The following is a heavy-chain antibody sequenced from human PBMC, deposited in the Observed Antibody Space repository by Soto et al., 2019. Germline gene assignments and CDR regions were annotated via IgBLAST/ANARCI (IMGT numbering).Heavy chain of an antibody. Sequence: SVKVYCQASGGTLSSYAISWVRQAPGQGLEWMGGIIPIFGTANYAQKFQGRVTITADKSTSTAYMELNSLRSEDTAVYYCATDRTWGERNWFDPWGQGTLVTVSS. CDR2: IIPIFGTA. D-gene: IGHD3-10*01. V-gene: IGHV1-69*06. CDR3: ATDRTWGERNWFDP. J-gene: IGHJ5*02. CDR1: GGTLSSYA.